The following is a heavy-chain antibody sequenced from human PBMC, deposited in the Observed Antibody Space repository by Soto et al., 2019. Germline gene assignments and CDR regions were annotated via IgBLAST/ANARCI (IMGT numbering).Heavy chain of an antibody. CDR2: ISSNSSYI. Sequence: GGSLRLSCSASGFAFSSYSMHWVRQATGKGLEWVSCISSNSSYISYAAEVKGRFTISRDNAKNSLYLQMNSLRAEDTAVYYCARDSAYGMDVWGQGTTVTVSS. CDR1: GFAFSSYS. D-gene: IGHD2-2*01. V-gene: IGHV3-21*01. CDR3: ARDSAYGMDV. J-gene: IGHJ6*02.